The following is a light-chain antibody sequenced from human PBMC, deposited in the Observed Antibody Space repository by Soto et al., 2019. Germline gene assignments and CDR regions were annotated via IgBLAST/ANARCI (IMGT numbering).Light chain of an antibody. CDR3: VQIVHSPFN. CDR2: LGS. V-gene: IGKV2-28*01. CDR1: QNLLHSNGHNY. Sequence: EIVMTQSPLSLPVTPGEPASISCRSSQNLLHSNGHNYLEWYLQKPGQSPHLLISLGSIRASGVAHRVSGSGSRTDFTLKISRVESEYVGIYYCVQIVHSPFNFGPGTIVDIK. J-gene: IGKJ3*01.